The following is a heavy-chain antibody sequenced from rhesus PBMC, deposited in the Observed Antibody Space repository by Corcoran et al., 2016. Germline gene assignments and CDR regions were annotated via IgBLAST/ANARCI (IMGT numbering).Heavy chain of an antibody. J-gene: IGHJ4*01. V-gene: IGHV3S18*01. D-gene: IGHD2-21*01. CDR3: ARDDTKYWHFDY. CDR2: ISYTGGST. CDR1: GFSFSDYY. Sequence: SCAASGFSFSDYYMYWVRQAPGKGLEWVSGISYTGGSTYYADSVKGRFTISRENAKNTLYLQIDSLRAEDTAVYYCARDDTKYWHFDYWGQGVLVTVSS.